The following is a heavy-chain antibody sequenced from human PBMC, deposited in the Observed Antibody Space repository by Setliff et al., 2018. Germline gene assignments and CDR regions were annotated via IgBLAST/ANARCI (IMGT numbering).Heavy chain of an antibody. V-gene: IGHV3-23*01. J-gene: IGHJ4*02. CDR2: TSFSGDNT. CDR3: ARDGGEY. D-gene: IGHD3-16*01. Sequence: GGSLRLSCAASGFTFSNYAIIWVRQAPGKGLEWVSTTSFSGDNTYYADSLKGRFTISRDNSKNTLYLQMNSLRAEDTAVYYCARDGGEYWGQGTLVAVSS. CDR1: GFTFSNYA.